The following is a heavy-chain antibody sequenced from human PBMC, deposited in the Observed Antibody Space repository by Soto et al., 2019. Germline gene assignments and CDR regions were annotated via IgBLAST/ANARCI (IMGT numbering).Heavy chain of an antibody. D-gene: IGHD3-10*01. CDR3: ARGYYGSGSYYPYNWFDP. J-gene: IGHJ5*02. CDR1: GFTFSSYD. V-gene: IGHV3-13*01. CDR2: IGTAGDT. Sequence: GGSLRLSCAASGFTFSSYDMHWVRQATGKGLEWVSAIGTAGDTYYPGSVKGRFTISRENAKNSLYLQMNSLRAGDTAVYYCARGYYGSGSYYPYNWFDPWGQGTLVTVSS.